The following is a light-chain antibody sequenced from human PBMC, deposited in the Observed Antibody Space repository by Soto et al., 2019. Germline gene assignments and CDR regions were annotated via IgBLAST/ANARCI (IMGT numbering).Light chain of an antibody. J-gene: IGKJ4*01. V-gene: IGKV3-15*01. Sequence: EIVMTQSPATLSVSPGEGATLSCKASQNVYNNLAWYQQRPGQPPRLLIYDASTRATGISARFSGSGYGTEFTLTISRLQSEDFAVYFCRQCRNWPLTFGGGTKVDIK. CDR2: DAS. CDR3: RQCRNWPLT. CDR1: QNVYNN.